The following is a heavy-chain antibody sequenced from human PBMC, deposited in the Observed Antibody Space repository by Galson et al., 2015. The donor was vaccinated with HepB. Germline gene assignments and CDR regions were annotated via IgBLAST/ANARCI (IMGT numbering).Heavy chain of an antibody. CDR1: GYSFTSYW. D-gene: IGHD5-24*01. Sequence: QSGAEVKKPGESLKISCKGSGYSFTSYWIGWVRQMPGKGLEWMGIIYPGDSDTRYSPSFQGQVTISADKSISTAYLQWSSLKASDTAMYYCARLSGLRRDGYNYAFDIWGQGTMVTVSS. J-gene: IGHJ3*02. CDR3: ARLSGLRRDGYNYAFDI. V-gene: IGHV5-51*01. CDR2: IYPGDSDT.